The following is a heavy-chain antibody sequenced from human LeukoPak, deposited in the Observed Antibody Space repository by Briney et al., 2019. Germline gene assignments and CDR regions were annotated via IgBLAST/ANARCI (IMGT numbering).Heavy chain of an antibody. D-gene: IGHD2-8*01. CDR3: ARWCSVEAGTPSGVYYFDY. CDR2: INPNNGDT. V-gene: IGHV1-2*02. J-gene: IGHJ4*02. Sequence: ASVKVSCKASGYTFTGYYMHWVRQAPGQGLEWMGWINPNNGDTDYAQRFQGRVTMTRDTSISTAYMELSRLRSDDTAVYYCARWCSVEAGTPSGVYYFDYWGQGTLVTVSS. CDR1: GYTFTGYY.